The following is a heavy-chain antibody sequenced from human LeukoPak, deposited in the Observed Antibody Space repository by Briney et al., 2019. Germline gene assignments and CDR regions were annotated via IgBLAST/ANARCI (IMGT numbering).Heavy chain of an antibody. D-gene: IGHD3-22*01. CDR1: GFTVSSNY. CDR3: AKDPEYYYDSSGYFPGYAFDI. CDR2: IYSGGST. V-gene: IGHV3-53*05. Sequence: GGSLRLSCAASGFTVSSNYMSWVRQAPGKGLEWVSVIYSGGSTYYADSVKGRFTISRDNSKNTLYLQMNSLRAEDTAVYYCAKDPEYYYDSSGYFPGYAFDIWGQGTMVTVSS. J-gene: IGHJ3*02.